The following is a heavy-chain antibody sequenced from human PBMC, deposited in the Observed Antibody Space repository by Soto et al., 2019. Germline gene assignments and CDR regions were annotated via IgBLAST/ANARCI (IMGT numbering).Heavy chain of an antibody. Sequence: SETLSLTCAVSGGPFSGVYWSWIRQPPGKGLEWIGGVNHRGSANYNPSLESRVTMSVDTSKNQFSLKLTSVTAADSAVYYCATDAFCGSGPWPVGRWFERWGQGTRATVSS. CDR1: GGPFSGVY. CDR2: VNHRGSA. CDR3: ATDAFCGSGPWPVGRWFER. D-gene: IGHD2-21*01. V-gene: IGHV4-34*01. J-gene: IGHJ5*02.